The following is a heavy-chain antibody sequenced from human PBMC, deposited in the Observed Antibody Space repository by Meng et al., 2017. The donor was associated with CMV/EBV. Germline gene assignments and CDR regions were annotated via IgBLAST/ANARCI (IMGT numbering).Heavy chain of an antibody. CDR1: GFTFSSYE. CDR3: ARGGKQLVLVPVYYYYGMDV. D-gene: IGHD6-13*01. V-gene: IGHV3-48*03. Sequence: GESLKISCAASGFTFSSYEMNGVRQAPGKGLEWVSYISSSGSTIYYADSVKGRFTISRDNAKNSLYLQMNSLRAEDTAVYYCARGGKQLVLVPVYYYYGMDVWGQGTTVTVSS. J-gene: IGHJ6*02. CDR2: ISSSGSTI.